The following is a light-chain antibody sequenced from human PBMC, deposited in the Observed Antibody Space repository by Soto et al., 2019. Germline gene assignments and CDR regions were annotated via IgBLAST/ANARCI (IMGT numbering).Light chain of an antibody. J-gene: IGLJ3*02. CDR3: SSYASSSTWV. Sequence: QSALTQPASVSGSPGQSITLSCTGTSSDVGDYNYVSWYQQHPGKAPRLIIYEVSYRPSGVSNRFSGSKSGNTASLTISGLQAEDEADYSCSSYASSSTWVFGGGTKLTVL. CDR1: SSDVGDYNY. CDR2: EVS. V-gene: IGLV2-14*01.